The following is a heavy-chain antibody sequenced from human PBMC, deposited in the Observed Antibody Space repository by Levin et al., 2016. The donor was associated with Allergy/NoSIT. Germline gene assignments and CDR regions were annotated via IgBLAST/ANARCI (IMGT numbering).Heavy chain of an antibody. J-gene: IGHJ4*02. Sequence: WIRQPPGKGLEWVSVIYSGGSTYYADSVKGRFTISRDNSKNTLYLQMNSLRAEDTAVYYCAREVDSSGYYPRYYFDYWGQGTLVTVSS. V-gene: IGHV3-66*01. CDR3: AREVDSSGYYPRYYFDY. D-gene: IGHD3-22*01. CDR2: IYSGGST.